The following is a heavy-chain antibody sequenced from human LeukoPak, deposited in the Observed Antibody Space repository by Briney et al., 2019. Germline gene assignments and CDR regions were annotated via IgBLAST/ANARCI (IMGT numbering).Heavy chain of an antibody. D-gene: IGHD3-10*01. J-gene: IGHJ4*02. Sequence: GGSLILSCAASGFTFYSYAMLWVRQAPGKGRVWVAVISYYGSNQYYAGSVKSRFTIPRDNSKNTLYLQMNSLRAADTAVYYCARDSYYGSGSYFDYWGQGTLVTVSS. CDR2: ISYYGSNQ. CDR3: ARDSYYGSGSYFDY. CDR1: GFTFYSYA. V-gene: IGHV3-30*04.